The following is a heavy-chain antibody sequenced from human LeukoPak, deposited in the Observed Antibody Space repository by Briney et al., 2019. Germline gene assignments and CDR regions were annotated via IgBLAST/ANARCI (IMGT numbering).Heavy chain of an antibody. J-gene: IGHJ4*02. Sequence: GASVKVSCTASGYTFTSYYMHWVRQAPGQGLEWMGIINPSGGSTSYAQKFQGRVTMTRDMSTSTVYMELSSLRSEDTAVYYCARAGGGMWLLPSYYFDYWGQGTLVTVSS. CDR1: GYTFTSYY. D-gene: IGHD3-22*01. CDR2: INPSGGST. CDR3: ARAGGGMWLLPSYYFDY. V-gene: IGHV1-46*01.